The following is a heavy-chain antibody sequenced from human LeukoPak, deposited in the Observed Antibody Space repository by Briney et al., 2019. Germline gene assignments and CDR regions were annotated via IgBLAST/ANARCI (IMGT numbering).Heavy chain of an antibody. D-gene: IGHD1-26*01. V-gene: IGHV3-53*01. J-gene: IGHJ4*02. CDR3: ARELGSTRSFDY. CDR2: MYSGGLT. CDR1: GFTISDNY. Sequence: GGSLRLSCTASGFTISDNYMSWVRQAPGKGLEWVSVMYSGGLTYYLDSVKGRFSTSRDNAKNTLFLQMNSLRVEDTAVYHCARELGSTRSFDYWGQGTLVTVSS.